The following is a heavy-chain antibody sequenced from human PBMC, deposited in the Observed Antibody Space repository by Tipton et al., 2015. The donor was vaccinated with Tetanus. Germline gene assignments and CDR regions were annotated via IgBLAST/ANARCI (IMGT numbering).Heavy chain of an antibody. CDR3: ARGVGSRKAPGFYYFDY. J-gene: IGHJ4*02. CDR1: GGGFSKFA. V-gene: IGHV1-69*15. CDR2: IIPAFTTV. D-gene: IGHD1-26*01. Sequence: QSGPEVKKPGSSVKVSCKASGGGFSKFAISWGRQAPGQGLELMGTIIPAFTTVTYEQKFRGRVTITADGSTSTAYMELSSLRSEDTAVYYCARGVGSRKAPGFYYFDYWGQGTLVTVSS.